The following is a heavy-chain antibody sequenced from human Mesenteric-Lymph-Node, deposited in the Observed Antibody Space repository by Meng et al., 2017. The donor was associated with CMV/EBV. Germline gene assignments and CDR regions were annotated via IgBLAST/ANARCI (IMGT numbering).Heavy chain of an antibody. D-gene: IGHD3-16*01. CDR3: ARAWGPSLDFDY. Sequence: GGSLRLSCAASGFTFDDYGMSGVRQAPGKGLEWVSGINWNGGSTGYADSVKGRFTISRDNAKNSLYLQMNSLRAEDTALYYCARAWGPSLDFDYWGQGTLVTVSS. J-gene: IGHJ4*02. CDR2: INWNGGST. CDR1: GFTFDDYG. V-gene: IGHV3-20*04.